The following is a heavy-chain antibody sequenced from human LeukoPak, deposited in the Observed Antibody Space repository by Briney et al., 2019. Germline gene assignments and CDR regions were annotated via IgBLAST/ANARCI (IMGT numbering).Heavy chain of an antibody. D-gene: IGHD1-26*01. CDR3: AKSGVGASYYFDY. V-gene: IGHV3-21*04. CDR2: ISSSSSYI. Sequence: GGSLRLSCAASGFTFSSYSMNWVRQAPGKGLEWVSSISSSSSYIYYADSVKGRFTISRDNSKNTLYLQTNSLRAGDMAVYYCAKSGVGASYYFDYWGQGTLVTVSS. CDR1: GFTFSSYS. J-gene: IGHJ4*02.